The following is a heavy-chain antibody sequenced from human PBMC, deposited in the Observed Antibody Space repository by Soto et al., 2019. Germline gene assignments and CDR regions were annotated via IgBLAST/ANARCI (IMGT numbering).Heavy chain of an antibody. CDR1: GGTFSSYA. CDR3: SHCSGGSCYEEPSMDV. D-gene: IGHD2-15*01. CDR2: IIPIFGTA. Sequence: SSVKVSCKAFGGTFSSYAVCWVRQDTGQGLEWMGGIIPIFGTANYAQKFQGRVTITADESTSTAYMELSSLRSEDTAVYYCSHCSGGSCYEEPSMDVWGQGTTVTVSS. V-gene: IGHV1-69*01. J-gene: IGHJ6*02.